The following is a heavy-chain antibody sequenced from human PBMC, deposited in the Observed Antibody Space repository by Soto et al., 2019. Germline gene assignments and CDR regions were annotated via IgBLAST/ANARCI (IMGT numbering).Heavy chain of an antibody. J-gene: IGHJ4*02. CDR2: INPSGGST. Sequence: QVQLVQSGAEVKKPGASVKVSCKASGYTFTSYYMHWVRQAPGQGLEWMGIINPSGGSTSYAQKFQGRVTMTRDTSTSTVYMELSSLRSEDTAVYYCATAYCSSTSCYIGTIDYWGQGTLVTVSS. V-gene: IGHV1-46*01. CDR1: GYTFTSYY. CDR3: ATAYCSSTSCYIGTIDY. D-gene: IGHD2-2*02.